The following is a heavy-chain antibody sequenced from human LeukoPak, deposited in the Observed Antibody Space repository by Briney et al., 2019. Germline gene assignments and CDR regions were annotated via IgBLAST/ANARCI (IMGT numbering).Heavy chain of an antibody. Sequence: GGSLRLSCGASGFXVSSNYMSWVRQAPGRGLEWVSVIYSGGNTYYADSVKGRFTISRDNSKNTVSLQMNSLRDEDTAVYFCAVSRIVGAVDVFDMWGQGTMVTVSS. V-gene: IGHV3-66*01. CDR3: AVSRIVGAVDVFDM. J-gene: IGHJ3*02. D-gene: IGHD1-26*01. CDR1: GFXVSSNY. CDR2: IYSGGNT.